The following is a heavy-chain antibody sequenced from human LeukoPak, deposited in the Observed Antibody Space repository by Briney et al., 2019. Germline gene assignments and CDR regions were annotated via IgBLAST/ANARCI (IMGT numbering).Heavy chain of an antibody. CDR3: ARDPYSGNYGNYYYYYMDV. D-gene: IGHD1-26*01. V-gene: IGHV3-21*01. CDR2: ITSSGAYI. Sequence: PGGSLRLSCAASGFTFNNYNMNWVRQAPGKALEWISSITSSGAYIFYADSVKGRFTISRDNAKDSLYLQMNSLGPEDTAVYYCARDPYSGNYGNYYYYYMDVWGKGTTVTISS. CDR1: GFTFNNYN. J-gene: IGHJ6*03.